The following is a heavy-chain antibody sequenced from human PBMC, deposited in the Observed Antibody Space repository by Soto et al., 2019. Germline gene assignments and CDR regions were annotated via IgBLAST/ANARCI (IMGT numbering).Heavy chain of an antibody. D-gene: IGHD6-19*01. Sequence: QLQLQESGAGLVKPSQTLSLTCAVSGGSISSGGYSWSWIRQPPGKGLEWIGSIYHSGSTYYNPSLKSRVTISVDRSKNQFSLKLSSVTAADTDVYYCARDGGLGAVAVDYWGQGTLVTVSS. V-gene: IGHV4-30-2*01. CDR3: ARDGGLGAVAVDY. CDR1: GGSISSGGYS. J-gene: IGHJ4*02. CDR2: IYHSGST.